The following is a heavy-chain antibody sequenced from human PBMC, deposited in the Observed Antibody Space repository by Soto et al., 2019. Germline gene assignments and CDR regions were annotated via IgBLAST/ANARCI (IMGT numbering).Heavy chain of an antibody. CDR3: ATVVPVVEVPAAILTGLDV. CDR2: IYYSGST. CDR1: GDSLSSSSYY. V-gene: IGHV4-39*01. Sequence: SETLSLTCTVSGDSLSSSSYYWGWIRQPPGKGLEWIGSIYYSGSTYYNPSLKSRVTISVDTSKNQFSLKLNSVTAADTAVYYCATVVPVVEVPAAILTGLDVWGQGTTVTVSS. J-gene: IGHJ6*02. D-gene: IGHD2-2*02.